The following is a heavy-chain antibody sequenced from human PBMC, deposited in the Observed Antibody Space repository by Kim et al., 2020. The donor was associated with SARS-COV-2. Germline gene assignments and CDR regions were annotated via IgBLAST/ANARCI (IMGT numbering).Heavy chain of an antibody. Sequence: SETLSLTCAVYGGSSNTYYWSWIRQPPGKGLEWIGEINHSGSTNYNPSLKSRVTISVDTSKNQFSLKMSSVTAADTAVYYCATRDYWGQGTLVTVSS. CDR1: GGSSNTYY. V-gene: IGHV4-34*01. CDR3: ATRDY. CDR2: INHSGST. J-gene: IGHJ4*02.